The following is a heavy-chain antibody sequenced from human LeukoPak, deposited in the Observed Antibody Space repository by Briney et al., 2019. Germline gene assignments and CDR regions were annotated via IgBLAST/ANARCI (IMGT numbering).Heavy chain of an antibody. CDR1: GFIFSNYG. D-gene: IGHD1-1*01. CDR3: ATTRGFDY. V-gene: IGHV3-33*01. J-gene: IGHJ4*02. CDR2: IWYDGSNK. Sequence: PGGSLRLSCAASGFIFSNYGMHWVRQAPGKGLEWVAVIWYDGSNKYYADSVKGRFTISRDNSKNTLYLRMNSLRTEDTAVYYCATTRGFDYWGQGTLVTVSS.